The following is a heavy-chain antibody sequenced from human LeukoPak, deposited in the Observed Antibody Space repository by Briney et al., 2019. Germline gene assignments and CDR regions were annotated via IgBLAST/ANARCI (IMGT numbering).Heavy chain of an antibody. D-gene: IGHD3-22*01. CDR3: ARVLTHYYDSSGYYYFDY. CDR1: GYTFTSYA. Sequence: ASVKVSCKASGYTFTSYAMHWVPQAPGQRLEWMGWINAGNGNTKYSQKFQGRVTITRDTSASTAYMELSSLRSEDTAVYYCARVLTHYYDSSGYYYFDYWGQGTLVTVSS. V-gene: IGHV1-3*01. CDR2: INAGNGNT. J-gene: IGHJ4*02.